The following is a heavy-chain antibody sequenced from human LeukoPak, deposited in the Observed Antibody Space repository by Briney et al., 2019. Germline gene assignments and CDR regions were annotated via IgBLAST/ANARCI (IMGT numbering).Heavy chain of an antibody. CDR2: IYYSGST. Sequence: SETPSLTCTVSGGSVSSGRYYWSWIRQPPGKGLEWIGYIYYSGSTNYNPSLKSRVTILVDASKNQFSLRLTSVTAADTAVYYCAREDTMVRGVIIRRWFDPWGQGTLVTVSS. CDR1: GGSVSSGRYY. V-gene: IGHV4-61*01. J-gene: IGHJ5*02. D-gene: IGHD3-10*01. CDR3: AREDTMVRGVIIRRWFDP.